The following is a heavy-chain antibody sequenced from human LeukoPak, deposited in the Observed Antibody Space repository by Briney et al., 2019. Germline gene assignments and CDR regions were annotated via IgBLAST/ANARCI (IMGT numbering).Heavy chain of an antibody. D-gene: IGHD2-2*01. CDR1: GFTFSSYA. J-gene: IGHJ6*04. CDR2: ISYDGSNK. CDR3: ARSGVVVPAAGGAYYYYYGMTS. Sequence: GGSLRLSCAASGFTFSSYAMHWVRQAPGKGLEWVAVISYDGSNKYYADSVKGRFTISRDNSKNTLYLQMNSLRAEDTAVYYCARSGVVVPAAGGAYYYYYGMTSGAKGPRSPSPQ. V-gene: IGHV3-30*04.